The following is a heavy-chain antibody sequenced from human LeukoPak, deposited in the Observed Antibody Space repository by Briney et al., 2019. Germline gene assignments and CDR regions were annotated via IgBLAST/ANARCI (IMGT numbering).Heavy chain of an antibody. CDR3: AKDLYGSGSYYFDY. D-gene: IGHD3-10*01. Sequence: PGGSLRLSCAASGFTFSSYAMSWVRQAPGKGLEWVSAISGSGGSTYYADSVKGRFTISRDNSKNTLYLQMNSVRAEDTAVYYCAKDLYGSGSYYFDYWGQGTLVTVSS. V-gene: IGHV3-23*01. CDR2: ISGSGGST. CDR1: GFTFSSYA. J-gene: IGHJ4*02.